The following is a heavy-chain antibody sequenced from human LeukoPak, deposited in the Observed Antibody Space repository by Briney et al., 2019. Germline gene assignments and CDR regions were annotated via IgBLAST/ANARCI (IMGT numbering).Heavy chain of an antibody. CDR3: ARAPDGYCGGDCFFDY. Sequence: GGSLRLSCAASGFTFSSYSMNWVRQAPGKGLEWVSSISSSSSYIYYADSVKGRFTISRDNAKNSLYLQMNSLRAEDTAVYYCARAPDGYCGGDCFFDYWGQGTLVTGSS. CDR2: ISSSSSYI. V-gene: IGHV3-21*01. CDR1: GFTFSSYS. D-gene: IGHD2-21*01. J-gene: IGHJ4*02.